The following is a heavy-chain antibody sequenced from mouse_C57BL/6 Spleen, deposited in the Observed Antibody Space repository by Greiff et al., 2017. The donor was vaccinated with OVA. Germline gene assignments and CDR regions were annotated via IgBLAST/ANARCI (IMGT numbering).Heavy chain of an antibody. Sequence: QVTLKESGPGILQPSQTLSLTCSFSGFSLSTFGMGVGWIRQPSGKGLEWLAHIWWDADKYYNPALKSRLTISKDTSKNQVFLKIATVDTADTATYYCARIYYSNYGYYAMDYWGQGTSVTVSS. J-gene: IGHJ4*01. CDR1: GFSLSTFGMG. V-gene: IGHV8-8*01. D-gene: IGHD2-5*01. CDR2: IWWDADK. CDR3: ARIYYSNYGYYAMDY.